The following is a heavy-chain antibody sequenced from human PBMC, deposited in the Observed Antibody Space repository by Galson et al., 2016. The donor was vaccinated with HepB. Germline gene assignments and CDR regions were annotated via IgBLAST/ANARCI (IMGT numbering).Heavy chain of an antibody. J-gene: IGHJ3*02. CDR1: GFTFSHYA. D-gene: IGHD1-26*01. CDR2: ISGSGGST. V-gene: IGHV3-23*01. CDR3: AGSYSGRKGASDI. Sequence: SLRLSCAASGFTFSHYAMNWARQAPGKGLEWVSGISGSGGSTYFADSVKGRFTISRDNSKNTVDLQMNSLRAEDTAVYSCAGSYSGRKGASDIWGQGTMVTVSS.